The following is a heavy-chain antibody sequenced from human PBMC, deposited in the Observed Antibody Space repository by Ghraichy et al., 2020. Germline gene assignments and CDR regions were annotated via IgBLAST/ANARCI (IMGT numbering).Heavy chain of an antibody. CDR3: FGYRDKSPTNGPDAFDI. CDR2: ISSSISYI. Sequence: GGSLRLSCAASGFTFSSYSMNWVRQAPGTGLEWVSSISSSISYIYYTNSVKGRFTISRDNAKNSLYLQMNSLRAEDTAVYYCFGYRDKSPTNGPDAFDIWGQGTIVTGSS. V-gene: IGHV3-21*01. D-gene: IGHD5-24*01. CDR1: GFTFSSYS. J-gene: IGHJ3*02.